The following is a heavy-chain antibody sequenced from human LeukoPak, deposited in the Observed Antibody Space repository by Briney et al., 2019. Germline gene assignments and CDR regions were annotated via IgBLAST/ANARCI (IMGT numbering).Heavy chain of an antibody. V-gene: IGHV3-20*04. D-gene: IGHD4-17*01. J-gene: IGHJ4*02. CDR1: GFTFDDYG. Sequence: GGSLRLSCAASGFTFDDYGLSWVRQVPGKGLEWVSGLNWNGGSTGYADSVKGRFTISRDNAKNSLYLQMNSLRAEDTALYYCARWLHGDYGISDYWGQGTLVTVSS. CDR3: ARWLHGDYGISDY. CDR2: LNWNGGST.